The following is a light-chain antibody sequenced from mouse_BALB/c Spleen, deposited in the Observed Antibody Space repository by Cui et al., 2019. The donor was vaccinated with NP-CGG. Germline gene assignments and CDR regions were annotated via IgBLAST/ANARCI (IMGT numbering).Light chain of an antibody. CDR1: TGAVTTSNS. J-gene: IGLJ1*01. V-gene: IGLV1*01. CDR3: ALWYSNHWV. CDR2: GTN. Sequence: QAVVTQESALTTSPGETVTLTCRSSTGAVTTSNSAHCVQAQPDPLFPALIGGTNNRAPGVPARFSGSLIGDKAALTITGAQTEDEAIYFCALWYSNHWVFGGGTKLTVL.